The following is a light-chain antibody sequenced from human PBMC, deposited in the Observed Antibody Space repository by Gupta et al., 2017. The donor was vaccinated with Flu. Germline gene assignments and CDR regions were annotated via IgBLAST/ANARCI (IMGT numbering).Light chain of an antibody. CDR3: HQSHSAPQT. Sequence: DIQMTQSPSSLSASVGDRVTITCRASQNISSHLNWYHQRPGKAPKLLIYGTSTLQSGVPSRFSGSASGTLFTLTISGLHPDDFATYYCHQSHSAPQTFGQGTKVEVE. CDR2: GTS. V-gene: IGKV1-39*01. CDR1: QNISSH. J-gene: IGKJ1*01.